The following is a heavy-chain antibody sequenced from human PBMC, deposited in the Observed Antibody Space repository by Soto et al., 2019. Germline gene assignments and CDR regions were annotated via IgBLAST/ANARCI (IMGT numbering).Heavy chain of an antibody. CDR3: AVHSGWSCDH. J-gene: IGHJ4*02. V-gene: IGHV3-23*01. CDR1: GFTFSRYA. CDR2: ISGSGGST. D-gene: IGHD6-19*01. Sequence: PGGSLSLSCAASGFTFSRYAMSWVRHAPRKGLEWVSAISGSGGSTYYADSVKGRLTISRDNSKNTLYLQINRLLAEDTALYSCAVHSGWSCDHWRRGPLVSVSS.